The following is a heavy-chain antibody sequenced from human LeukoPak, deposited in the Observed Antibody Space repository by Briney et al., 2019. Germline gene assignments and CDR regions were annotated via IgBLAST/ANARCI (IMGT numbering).Heavy chain of an antibody. J-gene: IGHJ4*02. CDR1: GFTFSSYA. CDR2: ISGSGGST. CDR3: AKGVKHIVVVTAQHYFDY. D-gene: IGHD2-21*02. Sequence: GGSLRLSCAASGFTFSSYAMSWVRQAPGKGLEWVSAISGSGGSTYYADSVEGRFTISRDNSKNTLYLQMNTLRAEDTAVYYCAKGVKHIVVVTAQHYFDYWGQGTLVTVSS. V-gene: IGHV3-23*01.